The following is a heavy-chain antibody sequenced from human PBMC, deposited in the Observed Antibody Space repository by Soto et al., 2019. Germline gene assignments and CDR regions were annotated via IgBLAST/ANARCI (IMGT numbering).Heavy chain of an antibody. D-gene: IGHD5-12*01. CDR2: INAGNGNT. CDR3: ARFGGYSGYDSLDY. Sequence: GASVKVSCKASGYTFTSYAMHWVRQAPGQRLEWMGWINAGNGNTKYSQKFQGRVTITRDTSASTAYMELSSLRSEGTAVYYCARFGGYSGYDSLDYWGQGTLVTVSS. J-gene: IGHJ4*02. CDR1: GYTFTSYA. V-gene: IGHV1-3*01.